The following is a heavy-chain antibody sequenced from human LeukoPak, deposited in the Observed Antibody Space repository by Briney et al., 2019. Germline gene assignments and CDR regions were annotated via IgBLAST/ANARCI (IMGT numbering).Heavy chain of an antibody. V-gene: IGHV4-59*01. Sequence: SETLSLTCAVYGGSFSGYYWSWIRQPPGKGLEWIGYIYYSGSTNYNPSLKSRVTISVDTSKNQFSLKLSSVTAADTAVYYCARRNYYYYMDVWGKGTTVTVSS. CDR2: IYYSGST. J-gene: IGHJ6*03. CDR3: ARRNYYYYMDV. CDR1: GGSFSGYY.